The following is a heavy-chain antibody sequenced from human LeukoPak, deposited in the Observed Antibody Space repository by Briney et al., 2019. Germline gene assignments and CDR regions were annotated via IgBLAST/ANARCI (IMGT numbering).Heavy chain of an antibody. D-gene: IGHD3-16*01. V-gene: IGHV4-59*02. J-gene: IGHJ4*02. CDR3: ARSSDYEIYFDY. CDR2: IYYSGGT. CDR1: GVXVSSHY. Sequence: SETLSLTCTVSGVXVSSHYCSWIRQPPGKGLEWIGYIYYSGGTNYNPPLKSRVTMSVDTSKNQFSLKLSSVTAADTAVYYCARSSDYEIYFDYWGQGTLVAVSS.